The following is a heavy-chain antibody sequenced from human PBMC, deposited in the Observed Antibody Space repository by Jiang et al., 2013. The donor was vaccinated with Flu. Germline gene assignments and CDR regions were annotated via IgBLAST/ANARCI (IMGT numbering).Heavy chain of an antibody. D-gene: IGHD3-22*01. CDR2: IYYSGST. V-gene: IGHV4-39*07. Sequence: GLVKPSETLSLTCTVSGGSISSSSYYWGWIRQPPGKGLEWIGSIYYSGSTYYNPSLKSRVTISVDTSKNQFSLKLSSVTAADTAVYYCARAHEYYYDSSGSWFDPWGQGTLVTVSS. CDR1: GGSISSSSYY. J-gene: IGHJ5*02. CDR3: ARAHEYYYDSSGSWFDP.